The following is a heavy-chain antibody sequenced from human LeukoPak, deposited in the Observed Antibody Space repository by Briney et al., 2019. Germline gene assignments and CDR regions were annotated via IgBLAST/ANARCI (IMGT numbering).Heavy chain of an antibody. CDR2: IYYSGGT. CDR1: GGSISSGDYY. J-gene: IGHJ4*02. Sequence: SETLSLTCTVSGGSISSGDYYWSWLRQPPGKGLEWIGYIYYSGGTYYNPSLKSRITISVDTSRNQFSLELSSVTAADTAVYYCARVHVVRGVIINWGQGTLVTVSS. V-gene: IGHV4-30-4*01. D-gene: IGHD3-10*01. CDR3: ARVHVVRGVIIN.